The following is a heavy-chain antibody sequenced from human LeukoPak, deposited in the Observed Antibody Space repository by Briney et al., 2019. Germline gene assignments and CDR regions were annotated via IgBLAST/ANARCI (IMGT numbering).Heavy chain of an antibody. D-gene: IGHD3-22*01. V-gene: IGHV4-34*01. CDR1: GGSFSGYY. CDR3: ARGPPYSYDSSGYYRFDS. Sequence: PSETLSLTCVVSGGSFSGYYWSWIRQSPGKGLEWAAEINHSGTTKYNPSLESRVTISIDTSKNQFSLKLSSVTAADTATYYCARGPPYSYDSSGYYRFDSWGQGTLVTVSA. J-gene: IGHJ4*02. CDR2: INHSGTT.